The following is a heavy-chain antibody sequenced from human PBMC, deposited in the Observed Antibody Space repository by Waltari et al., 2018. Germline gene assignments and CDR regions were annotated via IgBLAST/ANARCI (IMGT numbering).Heavy chain of an antibody. CDR1: GGSISCFY. V-gene: IGHV4-59*01. D-gene: IGHD2-21*02. CDR2: IYYTGST. Sequence: QVQLQESGPSLLTPSETLSLICPVSGGSISCFYWSWVRQPPGKGLDWIGYIYYTGSTNFNPSLKSRVTMSVDTSKNQFSLKLSSVTAADTAFYYCARGGGGDWEWFDPWGQGTLVTVSS. J-gene: IGHJ5*02. CDR3: ARGGGGDWEWFDP.